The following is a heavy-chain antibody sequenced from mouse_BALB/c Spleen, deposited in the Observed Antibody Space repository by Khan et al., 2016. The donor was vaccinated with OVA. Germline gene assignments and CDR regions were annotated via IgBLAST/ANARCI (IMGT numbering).Heavy chain of an antibody. CDR3: ARGGYGGFAF. CDR2: IFPGSVSI. CDR1: GYTFSSYW. Sequence: QVQLKQSGGDLMKPGASVKISCKATGYTFSSYWIEWVKQRPGHGLEWIGQIFPGSVSITYNETFKGQATFTADTSSNTAYMQLSSLTSEDSAVYYCARGGYGGFAFWGQGTLVTVSA. D-gene: IGHD2-2*01. V-gene: IGHV1-9*01. J-gene: IGHJ3*01.